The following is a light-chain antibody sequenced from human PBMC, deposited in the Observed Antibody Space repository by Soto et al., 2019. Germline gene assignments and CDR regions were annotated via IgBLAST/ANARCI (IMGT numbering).Light chain of an antibody. CDR1: QRVTNY. CDR2: VAS. V-gene: IGKV1-39*01. CDR3: QQTYSLPPLT. J-gene: IGKJ4*01. Sequence: DLQLTQSPSSLSASVGDSVTITCRESQRVTNYLNWSQQKPVKAPNLLIYVASTLQSGVPSRFSGSGYGTDFNLTISSLQPDDFASYFCQQTYSLPPLTFGGGTKVEI.